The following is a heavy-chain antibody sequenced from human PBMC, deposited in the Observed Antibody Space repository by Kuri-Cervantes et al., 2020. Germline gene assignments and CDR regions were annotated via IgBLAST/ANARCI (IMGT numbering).Heavy chain of an antibody. CDR2: INPNSGGT. D-gene: IGHD2-2*01. V-gene: IGHV1-2*02. CDR1: GYTFTGYY. J-gene: IGHJ5*02. CDR3: ARTGGSQLLGKSNWFDP. Sequence: ASVKVSCKASGYTFTGYYMHWVRQAPGQGLEWMGWINPNSGGTNYAQKFQGRVTMARDTSISTAYMELRSLRSDDTAVYYCARTGGSQLLGKSNWFDPWGQGNLVHGAS.